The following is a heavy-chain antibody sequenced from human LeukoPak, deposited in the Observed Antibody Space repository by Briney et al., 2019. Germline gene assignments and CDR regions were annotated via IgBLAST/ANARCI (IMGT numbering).Heavy chain of an antibody. D-gene: IGHD3-10*01. CDR3: ARTKYGSGSYPGAKYYYCMDV. Sequence: SETLSLTCTASGGYISSYYWSWIRQPPGKGLEWIGYFYYSGSTNYNPSLKSRVTISVDTSKNQFSLKLTSVTAADTAVYYCARTKYGSGSYPGAKYYYCMDVWGKGTTVTISS. CDR1: GGYISSYY. J-gene: IGHJ6*03. V-gene: IGHV4-59*01. CDR2: FYYSGST.